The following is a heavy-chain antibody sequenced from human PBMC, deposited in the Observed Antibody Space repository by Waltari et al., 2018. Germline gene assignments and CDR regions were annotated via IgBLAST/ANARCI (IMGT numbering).Heavy chain of an antibody. D-gene: IGHD4-17*01. J-gene: IGHJ4*02. CDR2: INTNSGDT. Sequence: QVQLVQSGAEVKTPGASVKVSCKASGYTFSDFYMHWVRQAPGQGLEWMGFINTNSGDTKDAPTFQGRVTMTRDMSITTAYMELSSLRTDDTAAYYCARGNPLHNGDRMIFAYWGQGALVAVSS. V-gene: IGHV1-2*02. CDR1: GYTFSDFY. CDR3: ARGNPLHNGDRMIFAY.